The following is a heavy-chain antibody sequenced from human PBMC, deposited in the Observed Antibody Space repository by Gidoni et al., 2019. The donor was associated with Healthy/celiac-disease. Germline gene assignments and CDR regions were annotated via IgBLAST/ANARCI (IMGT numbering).Heavy chain of an antibody. CDR1: GFTFRSYA. Sequence: EVQLLESGGGLVQPVGSLRLSCADSGFTFRSYAMSWVRQAPGKGLEWVSAISGSGGSTYYADSVKGRFTISRDNSKNTLYLQMNSLRAEDTAVYYCATKSWYNWNGGAFDIWGQGTMVTVSS. V-gene: IGHV3-23*01. J-gene: IGHJ3*02. CDR2: ISGSGGST. CDR3: ATKSWYNWNGGAFDI. D-gene: IGHD1-20*01.